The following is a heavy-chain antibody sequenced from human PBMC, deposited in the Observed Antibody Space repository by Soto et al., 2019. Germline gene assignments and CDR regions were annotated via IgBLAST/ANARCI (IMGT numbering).Heavy chain of an antibody. V-gene: IGHV4-59*08. CDR3: ARPPRVTENYFNY. CDR1: GCSISSYY. Sequence: SETLSLTCTFSGCSISSYYWSWIRQPPGKGLEWIGYIYYSGSTNYNPSLKSRVTISVDTSKNQFSLKLSSVTAADTAVYYCARPPRVTENYFNYGGKETLVTAS. CDR2: IYYSGST. D-gene: IGHD2-21*02. J-gene: IGHJ4*02.